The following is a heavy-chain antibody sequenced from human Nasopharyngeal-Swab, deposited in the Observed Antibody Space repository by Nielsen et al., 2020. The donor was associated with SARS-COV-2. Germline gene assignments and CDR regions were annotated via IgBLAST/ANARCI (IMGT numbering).Heavy chain of an antibody. Sequence: GESLKISCAASGFTFTDYVMNWVRQAPGKGLEWVSSTSTTSDYIYYADSVKGRFTISRDNAKNSLYLQMNSLRAEDTAVYYCARGTWYSSSGASYYYYYGMDVWGQGTTVTVSS. CDR1: GFTFTDYV. CDR2: TSTTSDYI. J-gene: IGHJ6*02. D-gene: IGHD6-13*01. V-gene: IGHV3-21*01. CDR3: ARGTWYSSSGASYYYYYGMDV.